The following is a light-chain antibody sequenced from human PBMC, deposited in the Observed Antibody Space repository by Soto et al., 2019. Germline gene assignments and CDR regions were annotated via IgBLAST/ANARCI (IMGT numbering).Light chain of an antibody. J-gene: IGKJ2*01. CDR1: QSVLSSSDRRSY. CDR3: QQYYATPLT. V-gene: IGKV4-1*01. CDR2: WAS. Sequence: DIVMTQSPDSLAVSLGERATINCKSSQSVLSSSDRRSYLAWYQQKPGQTPKLLIYWASTRESGVPDRFSGSGSETDFTLTISSLQAEDVAVYYCQQYYATPLTFGQGTKLEIK.